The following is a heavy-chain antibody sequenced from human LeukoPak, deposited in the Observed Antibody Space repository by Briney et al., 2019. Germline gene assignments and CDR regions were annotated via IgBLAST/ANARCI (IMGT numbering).Heavy chain of an antibody. V-gene: IGHV3-48*01. D-gene: IGHD3-3*01. CDR1: GFTFSSYA. CDR2: IRSGGSIT. CDR3: ARVIWSGYYQIDY. J-gene: IGHJ4*02. Sequence: GGSLRLSCAASGFTFSSYAMNWVRQAPGKGLEWVSYIRSGGSITRYADYVKGRFTISRDNAKNSLYLQMNSLRAEDTAVYYCARVIWSGYYQIDYWGQGTLVTVSS.